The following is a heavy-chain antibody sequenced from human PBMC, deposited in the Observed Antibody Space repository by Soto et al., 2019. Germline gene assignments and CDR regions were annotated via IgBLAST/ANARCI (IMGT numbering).Heavy chain of an antibody. J-gene: IGHJ5*02. CDR1: GFTFSTCS. CDR3: TTEYNSRQDLNH. V-gene: IGHV3-21*01. D-gene: IGHD6-6*01. CDR2: ISATGTYT. Sequence: EVQLVESGGGLVEPGGSLRLSCATSGFTFSTCSMNWVRQAPGKGLEWVSSISATGTYTFYADSLKGRFTLSSYNARKSLFLQINSLRVEDTTLYYCTTEYNSRQDLNHWCQGALVTVSS.